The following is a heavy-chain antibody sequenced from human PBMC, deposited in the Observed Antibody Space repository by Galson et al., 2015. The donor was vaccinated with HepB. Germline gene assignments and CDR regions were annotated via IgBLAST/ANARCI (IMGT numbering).Heavy chain of an antibody. Sequence: SLRLSCATSGFTFSDYYISWIRQAPGRGLEWVSYISSSGNIIYYADSVKGRFTISRDNAKNSLYLQMNSLRGEDTAVYYCARHLGALGGNSFQNWGQGTLVTVSS. D-gene: IGHD4-23*01. CDR3: ARHLGALGGNSFQN. CDR2: ISSSGNII. CDR1: GFTFSDYY. J-gene: IGHJ4*02. V-gene: IGHV3-11*01.